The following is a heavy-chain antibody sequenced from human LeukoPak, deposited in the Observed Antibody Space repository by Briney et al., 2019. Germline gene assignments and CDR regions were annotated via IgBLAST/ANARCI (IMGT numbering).Heavy chain of an antibody. CDR3: ARGGYCSGGSCYFDTDY. D-gene: IGHD2-15*01. Sequence: GGSLRLSCAASGFTFSSYSMNWVRQAPGKGPEWVSSISSSSSYIYYADSVKGRFTISRDNAKNSLYLQMNSLRAEDTAVYYCARGGYCSGGSCYFDTDYWGQGTLVTVSS. J-gene: IGHJ4*02. CDR1: GFTFSSYS. V-gene: IGHV3-21*01. CDR2: ISSSSSYI.